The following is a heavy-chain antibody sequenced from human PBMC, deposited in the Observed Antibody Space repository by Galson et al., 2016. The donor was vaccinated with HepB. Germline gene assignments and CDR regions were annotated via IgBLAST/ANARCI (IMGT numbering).Heavy chain of an antibody. CDR3: ARGGGRGGSDY. CDR2: ISVHTGNT. Sequence: SVKVSCKAFGYTFSSYGISWVRQAPGQGLEWMGWISVHTGNTNYAQKFQGRVTMTTDISTSTAFMELGSLRSDDTAVYYCARGGGRGGSDYWGKGTLVTVSS. D-gene: IGHD1-26*01. CDR1: GYTFSSYG. J-gene: IGHJ4*02. V-gene: IGHV1-18*01.